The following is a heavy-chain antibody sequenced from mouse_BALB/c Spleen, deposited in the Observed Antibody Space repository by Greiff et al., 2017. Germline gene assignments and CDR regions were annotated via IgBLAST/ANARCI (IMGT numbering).Heavy chain of an antibody. J-gene: IGHJ2*01. CDR1: GFTFSSYA. D-gene: IGHD4-1*02. Sequence: EVHLVESGGGLVKPGGSLKLSCAASGFTFSSYAMSWVRQTPEKRLEWVATISSGGSYTYYPDSVKGRFTISRDNAKNTLYLQMSSLRSEDTAMYYCARHQLGQGRGFDYWGQGTTLTVSS. V-gene: IGHV5-9-3*01. CDR2: ISSGGSYT. CDR3: ARHQLGQGRGFDY.